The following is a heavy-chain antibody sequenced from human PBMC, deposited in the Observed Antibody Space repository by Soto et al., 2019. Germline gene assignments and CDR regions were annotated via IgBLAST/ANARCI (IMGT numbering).Heavy chain of an antibody. V-gene: IGHV4-4*07. CDR3: ARSLGSAAGWSFDV. CDR1: GASISDYF. Sequence: PSEPLSLTCTVSGASISDYFWTWTRLPAGKRLEWIGRKSISGSTDYNPSLKGRASMSVDTSKNQFSLRLISVTAADTALYYCARSLGSAAGWSFDVWGQGILVTVSS. J-gene: IGHJ4*02. D-gene: IGHD3-16*01. CDR2: KSISGST.